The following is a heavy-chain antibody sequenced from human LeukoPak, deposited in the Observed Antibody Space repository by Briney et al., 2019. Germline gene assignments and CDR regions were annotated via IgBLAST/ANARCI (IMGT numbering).Heavy chain of an antibody. CDR2: IWYDGSTK. CDR3: AGRRSSGWYAY. CDR1: GFSFKDTG. V-gene: IGHV3-33*01. Sequence: GGSLRLSCAASGFSFKDTGMHWVRQAPGKGPEWLTIIWYDGSTKYYADSVKGRFTVSRDNSKNTVDLQMNSLRVEDTAVYYCAGRRSSGWYAYWGQGTLVTVSS. D-gene: IGHD6-19*01. J-gene: IGHJ4*02.